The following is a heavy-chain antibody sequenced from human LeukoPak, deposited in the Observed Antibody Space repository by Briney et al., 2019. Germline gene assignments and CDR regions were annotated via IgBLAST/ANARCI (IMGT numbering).Heavy chain of an antibody. D-gene: IGHD3-10*01. Sequence: SETLSLTCTVSGGSISSGSYYWSWIRQPAGKGLEWIGRIYTSGSTNYNPSLKSRVTISVDTSKNQFSLKLSSVTAADAAVYYCARGYYGSGGSSQYYFDYWGQGTLVTVSP. CDR2: IYTSGST. V-gene: IGHV4-61*02. CDR3: ARGYYGSGGSSQYYFDY. CDR1: GGSISSGSYY. J-gene: IGHJ4*02.